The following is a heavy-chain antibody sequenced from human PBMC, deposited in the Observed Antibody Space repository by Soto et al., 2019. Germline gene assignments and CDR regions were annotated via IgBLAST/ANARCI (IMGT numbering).Heavy chain of an antibody. V-gene: IGHV3-30*04. CDR1: GFTFSSHA. CDR2: ISYDGRIK. J-gene: IGHJ4*02. Sequence: QVQLVESGGGVVQPGRSLRLSCAASGFTFSSHAMHCVRQAPGKGLEWVALISYDGRIKYYADSVRGRFSISRDNSKNTLYLQMNSLRTEDTAVYYCARDHAPVAGTSLPGYWGQGTLVTVSS. D-gene: IGHD6-19*01. CDR3: ARDHAPVAGTSLPGY.